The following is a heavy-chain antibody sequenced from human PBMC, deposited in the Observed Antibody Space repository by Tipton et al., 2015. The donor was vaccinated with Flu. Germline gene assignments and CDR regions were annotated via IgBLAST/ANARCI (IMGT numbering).Heavy chain of an antibody. CDR3: ASATTVTTSGMDV. D-gene: IGHD4-11*01. V-gene: IGHV4-59*01. CDR2: IYYSGST. Sequence: TLSLICTVSGGSISSYYWSWIRQPPGKGLEWIGYIYYSGSTNYNPSLESRVTISVDTSKNQFSLKLNSVTAADTAVYYCASATTVTTSGMDVWGQGTTVTVSS. CDR1: GGSISSYY. J-gene: IGHJ6*02.